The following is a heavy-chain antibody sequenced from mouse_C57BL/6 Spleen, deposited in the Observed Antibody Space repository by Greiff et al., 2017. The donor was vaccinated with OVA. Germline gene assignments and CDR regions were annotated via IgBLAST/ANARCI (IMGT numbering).Heavy chain of an antibody. CDR2: ISYDGSN. CDR3: ARGTRGFAY. J-gene: IGHJ3*01. CDR1: GYSITSGYY. V-gene: IGHV3-6*01. Sequence: DVQLQESGPGLVKPSQSLSLTCSVTGYSITSGYYWNWIRQFPGNKLEWMGYISYDGSNNYNPSLKNRISITRDTSKNQFFLKLNSVTTEDTATYYCARGTRGFAYWGQGTLVTVSA.